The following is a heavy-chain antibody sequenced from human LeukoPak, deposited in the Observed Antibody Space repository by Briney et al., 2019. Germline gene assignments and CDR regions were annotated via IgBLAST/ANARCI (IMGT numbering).Heavy chain of an antibody. J-gene: IGHJ4*02. D-gene: IGHD3-22*01. CDR1: GFTVSSNY. CDR2: IYSGGST. CDR3: ATGGVHYYDSSADY. V-gene: IGHV3-53*01. Sequence: PGGSLRLSCAASGFTVSSNYMSWVRQAPGKGLEWVSVIYSGGSTYYADSVKGRFTISRDNSKNTLYLQMNSLRAEDTAVYYCATGGVHYYDSSADYWGQGTLVTVSS.